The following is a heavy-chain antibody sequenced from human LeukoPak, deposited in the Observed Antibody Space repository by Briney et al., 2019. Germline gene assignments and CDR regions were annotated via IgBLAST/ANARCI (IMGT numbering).Heavy chain of an antibody. J-gene: IGHJ4*02. Sequence: SETLSLTCAVYGGSFSGYYWSWIRQPPGKGLEWIGEINHSGSTYYNPSLKSRVTISVDTSKNQFSLKLSSVTAADTAVYYCARMAAIVVVPAAYFDYWGQGTLVTVSS. CDR1: GGSFSGYY. V-gene: IGHV4-34*01. CDR3: ARMAAIVVVPAAYFDY. D-gene: IGHD2-2*01. CDR2: INHSGST.